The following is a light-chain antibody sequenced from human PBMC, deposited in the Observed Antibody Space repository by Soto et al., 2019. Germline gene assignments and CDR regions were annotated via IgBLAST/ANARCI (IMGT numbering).Light chain of an antibody. Sequence: DIQMTQSPSSLSASVGDRVTITCRASQSISNYLAGYQQKPGKVPKLLIYAASTLQSGVPSRFSGSGSGTDFTLTISSLQPEDVATYYCQKYSSAPLTFGPGTKVDIK. V-gene: IGKV1-27*01. J-gene: IGKJ3*01. CDR2: AAS. CDR3: QKYSSAPLT. CDR1: QSISNY.